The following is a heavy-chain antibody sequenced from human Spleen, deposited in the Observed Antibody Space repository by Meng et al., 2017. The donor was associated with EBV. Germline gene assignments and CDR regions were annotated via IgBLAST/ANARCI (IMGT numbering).Heavy chain of an antibody. V-gene: IGHV2-5*02. CDR1: GFSLRASGVG. CDR2: IYWDDDQ. D-gene: IGHD3-22*01. CDR3: AHRDRGFDN. J-gene: IGHJ4*02. Sequence: QTTLEQTGPTLVHHTHTLTLTCSFSGFSLRASGVGVAWFRQSSGNALELVALIYWDDDQRYSPSLKSRLSITKDIPKNQVVLTMTNMDPADTATYYCAHRDRGFDNWGQGILVTVSS.